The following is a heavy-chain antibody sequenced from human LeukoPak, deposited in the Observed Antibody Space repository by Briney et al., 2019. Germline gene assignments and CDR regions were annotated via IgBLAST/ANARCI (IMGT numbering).Heavy chain of an antibody. Sequence: WASVKVSCKASGYTFTSYDINWVRQAPGQGLEWMGGIIPIFGTANYAQKFQGRVTITADESTSTAYMELSSLRSEDTAVYYCARGQGGRDGYNFGAIANYYYYMDVRGKGTTVTISS. CDR3: ARGQGGRDGYNFGAIANYYYYMDV. J-gene: IGHJ6*03. CDR2: IIPIFGTA. D-gene: IGHD5-24*01. V-gene: IGHV1-69*13. CDR1: GYTFTSYD.